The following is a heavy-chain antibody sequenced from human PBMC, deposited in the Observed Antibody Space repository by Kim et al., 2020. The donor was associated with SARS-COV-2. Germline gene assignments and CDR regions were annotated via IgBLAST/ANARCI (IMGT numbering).Heavy chain of an antibody. V-gene: IGHV3-30*18. CDR2: ISYDGSNK. J-gene: IGHJ6*02. D-gene: IGHD6-13*01. CDR1: GFTFSSYG. Sequence: GGSLRLSCAASGFTFSSYGMHWVRQAPGKGLEWVAVISYDGSNKYYADSVKGRFTISRDNSKNTLYLQMNSLRAEDTAVYYCAKDDLAAAGTRYYYYGMDLWGQGTTVTVSS. CDR3: AKDDLAAAGTRYYYYGMDL.